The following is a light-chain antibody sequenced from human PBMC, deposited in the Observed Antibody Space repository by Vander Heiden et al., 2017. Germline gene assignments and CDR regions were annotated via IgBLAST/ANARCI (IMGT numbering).Light chain of an antibody. Sequence: DIVMTQSPLSLPVTPGEPASISCRSSQSLLHSNGYNYLDWYLQKPGQSPQLLIYLGSNLASGVPDRFSGSGSGTDFTLKISRVEAEDVGVYYYMPALQKPFGHGTKVDIK. V-gene: IGKV2-28*01. CDR1: QSLLHSNGYNY. CDR2: LGS. J-gene: IGKJ3*01. CDR3: MPALQKP.